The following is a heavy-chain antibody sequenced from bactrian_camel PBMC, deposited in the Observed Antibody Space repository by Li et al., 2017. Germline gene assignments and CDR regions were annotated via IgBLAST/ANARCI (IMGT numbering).Heavy chain of an antibody. Sequence: HVQLVESGGGSVQAGGSLRLSCAASGDTYSSWCMAWFRQVPGKEREGVARIVSNGIPTYAASVAGRFTISKDNAKNTLSLQMNSLTPEDTAIYYCAARLWYGVGCRSSVDDFPYWGQGTQVTVS. CDR3: AARLWYGVGCRSSVDDFPY. D-gene: IGHD1*01. CDR2: IVSNGIP. CDR1: GDTYSSWC. V-gene: IGHV3S53*01. J-gene: IGHJ6*01.